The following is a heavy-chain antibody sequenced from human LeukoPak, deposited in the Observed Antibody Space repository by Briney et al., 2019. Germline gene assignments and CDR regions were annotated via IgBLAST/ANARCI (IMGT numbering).Heavy chain of an antibody. CDR1: GFTFSADW. V-gene: IGHV3-74*01. Sequence: GGSLRLSCAASGFTFSADWMHWIRQAPGKGLVWVSSIDFDGSSRSYAISVKGRVTISRVNAKNTLYLEMNSLSAEDTAVYYCGRGAYYAMDVWGQGTTVTVSS. J-gene: IGHJ6*02. CDR2: IDFDGSSR. CDR3: GRGAYYAMDV.